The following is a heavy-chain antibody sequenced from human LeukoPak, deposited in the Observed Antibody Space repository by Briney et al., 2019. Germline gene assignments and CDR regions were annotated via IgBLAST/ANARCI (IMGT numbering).Heavy chain of an antibody. CDR2: INNDGRST. J-gene: IGHJ4*02. D-gene: IGHD3-3*01. CDR3: ARGAYYDFWSGWYGGNYFDY. V-gene: IGHV3-74*01. Sequence: PGGSLRLSCAASGFTFSSYWMHWVRQAPGKGLVGVSRINNDGRSTNYADSVKGRFTISRDNAKNTLYLQMNRLRAEDTAVYYCARGAYYDFWSGWYGGNYFDYWGQGTLVTVSS. CDR1: GFTFSSYW.